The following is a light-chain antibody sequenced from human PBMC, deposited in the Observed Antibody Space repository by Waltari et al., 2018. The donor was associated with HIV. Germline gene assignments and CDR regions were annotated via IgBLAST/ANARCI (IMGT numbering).Light chain of an antibody. CDR3: HQYGLSPYN. CDR1: QSVSYNY. CDR2: GAS. Sequence: EMVMTQSPATLSVFPGETATLSCRASQSVSYNYLAWYQQKPGQAPRLLIHGASSRATGIPDRFSGSGSGTDFTLTISRVEPEDVAVYYCHQYGLSPYNFGQGTKLQIK. J-gene: IGKJ2*01. V-gene: IGKV3-20*01.